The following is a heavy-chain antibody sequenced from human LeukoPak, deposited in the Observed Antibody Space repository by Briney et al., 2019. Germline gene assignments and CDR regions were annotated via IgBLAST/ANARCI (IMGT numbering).Heavy chain of an antibody. CDR3: AKDLSRGWSLDY. CDR2: ISSSGSTI. Sequence: PGGSLRLSCAASGFTFSSYEMNWVRQAPGKGLEWVSYISSSGSTIYCADSVKGRFTTSRDNAKNSLYLQMNSLRAEDTAVYYCAKDLSRGWSLDYWGQGTLVTVSS. J-gene: IGHJ4*02. D-gene: IGHD2-15*01. V-gene: IGHV3-48*03. CDR1: GFTFSSYE.